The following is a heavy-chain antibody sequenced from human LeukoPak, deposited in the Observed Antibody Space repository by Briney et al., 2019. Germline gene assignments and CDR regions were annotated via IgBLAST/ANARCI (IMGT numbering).Heavy chain of an antibody. Sequence: SETLSLTCTVSGGSISSYYWSWIRQPPGKGLEWIGYIYYSGSTNYNPSLKSRVTISVDTSKNQFSLKLSSVTAADTAVYYCARHKRHCSGGGCSLLLDYWGQGTLVTVSS. D-gene: IGHD2-15*01. CDR2: IYYSGST. J-gene: IGHJ4*02. V-gene: IGHV4-59*08. CDR3: ARHKRHCSGGGCSLLLDY. CDR1: GGSISSYY.